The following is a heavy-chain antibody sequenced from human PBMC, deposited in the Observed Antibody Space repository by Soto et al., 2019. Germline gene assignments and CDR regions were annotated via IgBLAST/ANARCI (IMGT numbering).Heavy chain of an antibody. J-gene: IGHJ6*02. D-gene: IGHD2-21*02. CDR1: RDCRDLYY. CDR2: MYNTGST. Sequence: SDTLSLACTVSRDCRDLYYWCYIGQPSRKRLEWIGYMYNTGSTVYNPSFKSRVTISVDTSKNQFSLKLNSVTAADTAVYYCARDLWGYCGTDCYPLDVWGQGTTVT. CDR3: ARDLWGYCGTDCYPLDV. V-gene: IGHV4-59*13.